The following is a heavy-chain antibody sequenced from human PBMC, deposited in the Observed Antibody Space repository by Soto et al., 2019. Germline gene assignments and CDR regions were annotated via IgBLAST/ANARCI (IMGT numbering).Heavy chain of an antibody. J-gene: IGHJ4*02. Sequence: GGSLRLSCSASGFTFSKCAMSWVRQAPGKGLEWVSTISGRGGSTYYADSVKGRLTISRDNSKNTLFLQMNSLRAEDTAVYYCAKRFYREEDGYNFFDSWGQGTLVTVSS. V-gene: IGHV3-23*01. CDR3: AKRFYREEDGYNFFDS. D-gene: IGHD5-12*01. CDR1: GFTFSKCA. CDR2: ISGRGGST.